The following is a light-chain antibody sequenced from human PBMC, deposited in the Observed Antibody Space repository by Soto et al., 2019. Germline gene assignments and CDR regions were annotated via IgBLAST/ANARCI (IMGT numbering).Light chain of an antibody. J-gene: IGKJ1*01. Sequence: ETVLMQSPGSLSLSLGDRATLSCRASQTVSNSYLAWYQQKPGQAPRLLIYGTSSRATGIPDRFSGSGSGTDFTLTINRLEPEDFVIYYCQQYGSSPWTFGQGTKVDIK. CDR1: QTVSNSY. V-gene: IGKV3-20*01. CDR3: QQYGSSPWT. CDR2: GTS.